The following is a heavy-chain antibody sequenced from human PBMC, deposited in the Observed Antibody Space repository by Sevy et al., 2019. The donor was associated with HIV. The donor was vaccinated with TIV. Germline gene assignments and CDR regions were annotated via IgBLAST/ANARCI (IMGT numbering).Heavy chain of an antibody. J-gene: IGHJ5*02. CDR1: GYTFTSSD. V-gene: IGHV1-8*03. Sequence: APVKVSCKTSGYTFTSSDIFWVRQATGQGLEWMGWMNPKSGNTGYPKKFQGRVTITGNSSISTAYMELTSLRSDDTAVYYCARGRTGRGVTCNWFDPWGQGTLVTVSS. CDR3: ARGRTGRGVTCNWFDP. CDR2: MNPKSGNT. D-gene: IGHD3-10*01.